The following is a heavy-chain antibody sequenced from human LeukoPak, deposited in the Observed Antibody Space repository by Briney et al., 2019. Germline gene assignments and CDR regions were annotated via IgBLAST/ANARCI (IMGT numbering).Heavy chain of an antibody. V-gene: IGHV3-7*03. CDR1: GFTFSTYW. J-gene: IGHJ4*02. CDR3: ARAFSYSTNWLDY. CDR2: IKQDGSEK. Sequence: GGPLRLSCAASGFTFSTYWMSWVRQAPGKGLEWVANIKQDGSEKYYVDSVKGRFTISRDNVKNSLYLQMNSLRAEDTAVYYCARAFSYSTNWLDYWGQGTLVTVPS. D-gene: IGHD6-13*01.